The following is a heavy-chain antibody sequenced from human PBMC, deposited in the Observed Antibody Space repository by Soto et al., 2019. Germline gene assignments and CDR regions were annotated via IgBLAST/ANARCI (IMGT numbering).Heavy chain of an antibody. J-gene: IGHJ6*02. CDR2: ISSSSSTI. CDR1: GFTFSSYS. V-gene: IGHV3-48*02. Sequence: PGGYLRLSCAASGFTFSSYSMNWVRQAPGKGLEWVSYISSSSSTIYYADSVKGRFTISRDNAKNSLYLQMNSLRDEDTAVYYCAFQEMSYHYYYGLAVRGQGTTVTGSS. CDR3: AFQEMSYHYYYGLAV. D-gene: IGHD2-2*01.